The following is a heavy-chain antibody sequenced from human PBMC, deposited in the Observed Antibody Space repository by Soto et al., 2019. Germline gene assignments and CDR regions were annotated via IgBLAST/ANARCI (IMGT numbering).Heavy chain of an antibody. CDR2: IYPGDSDT. Sequence: GESLKISCKGSGYTFSDYWIAWVRQMPGKGLEWMGIIYPGDSDTRYSPSFQGHVTMSADKSISTAYLQWSTLQASDTAMYYCXRHYDSSTYPAIDHWGLGTLVTVSS. V-gene: IGHV5-51*01. CDR3: XRHYDSSTYPAIDH. D-gene: IGHD3-16*01. J-gene: IGHJ4*02. CDR1: GYTFSDYW.